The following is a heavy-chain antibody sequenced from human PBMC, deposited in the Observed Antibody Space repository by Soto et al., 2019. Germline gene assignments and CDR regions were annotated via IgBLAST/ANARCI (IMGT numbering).Heavy chain of an antibody. CDR2: IGDTVTFI. V-gene: IGHV3-21*01. J-gene: IGHJ4*02. Sequence: EVQLVESGGGLVKPEGSLRLSCVGSAFIFSDHSMNWVRQAPGKGLEWVTSIGDTVTFIYYADSVKGRFTISRDNAKNSLFLQMDSLRPEDTAVYYCARDQRYLRQGYSDYWGQGTLVIVSS. CDR1: AFIFSDHS. D-gene: IGHD4-4*01. CDR3: ARDQRYLRQGYSDY.